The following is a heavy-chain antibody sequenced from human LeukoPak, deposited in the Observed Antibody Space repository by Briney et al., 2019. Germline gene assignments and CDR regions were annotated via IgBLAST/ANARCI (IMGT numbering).Heavy chain of an antibody. J-gene: IGHJ5*02. CDR1: GFTFSSNW. Sequence: GGSRSLSCAASGFTFSSNWMSWVRQAAGKGLEWVANINPDGTTKLYVGSGTGRFTISRDNARNSLYLEMNSLRDEDTAVYYCARGDSSSGWWFDPWGQGTRVIVSS. CDR2: INPDGTTK. CDR3: ARGDSSSGWWFDP. D-gene: IGHD6-13*01. V-gene: IGHV3-7*01.